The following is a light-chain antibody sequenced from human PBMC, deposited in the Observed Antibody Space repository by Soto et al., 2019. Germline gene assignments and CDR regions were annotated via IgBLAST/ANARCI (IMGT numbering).Light chain of an antibody. CDR3: MSYVGGNSVA. CDR1: SSDVGSYNR. Sequence: QSALTQPPSVSGSPGQSVTISCTGTSSDVGSYNRVSWYQQPPGTAPKLMIYEVSKRPSGVPDRFSASKSGNTASLTVSGLQGEDEADYYCMSYVGGNSVAFGGGTKLTVL. CDR2: EVS. J-gene: IGLJ2*01. V-gene: IGLV2-18*02.